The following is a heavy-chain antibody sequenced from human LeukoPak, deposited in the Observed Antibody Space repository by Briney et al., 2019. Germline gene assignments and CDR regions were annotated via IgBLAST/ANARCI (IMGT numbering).Heavy chain of an antibody. V-gene: IGHV4-39*01. CDR3: ARHRGSSAYYSFDY. Sequence: GSLRLSCAASGFTFSSYAMSWVRQPPGKGLEWIGSIYYSGSTYYNPSLKSRVTISVDTSKNQVSLKVTSVTAADTAVYYCARHRGSSAYYSFDYWGQGTLVTVSS. D-gene: IGHD3-22*01. CDR2: IYYSGST. J-gene: IGHJ4*02. CDR1: GFTFSSYA.